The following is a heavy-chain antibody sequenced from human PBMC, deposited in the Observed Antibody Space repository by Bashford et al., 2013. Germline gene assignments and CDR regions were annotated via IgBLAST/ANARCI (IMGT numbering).Heavy chain of an antibody. V-gene: IGHV4-61*01. CDR3: ARLSGYDGCFDY. J-gene: IGHJ4*02. CDR2: VYYTGDT. Sequence: SETLSLTCRVSGDSGSSKSDFWGWIRQPPGKGLEYIGYVYYTGDTNYNPSLKSRVTISVDTSKSQFSLNLTSVTAADTAVYYCARLSGYDGCFDYWGQGPWSPSPQ. D-gene: IGHD5-12*01. CDR1: GDSGSSKSDF.